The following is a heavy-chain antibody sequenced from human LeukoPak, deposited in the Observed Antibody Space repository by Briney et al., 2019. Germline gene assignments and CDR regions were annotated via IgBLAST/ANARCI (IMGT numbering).Heavy chain of an antibody. D-gene: IGHD3-10*01. CDR2: ISSSGSTI. Sequence: GGSPRLSCAASGFTFSSYEMNWVRQAPGKGLEWVSYISSSGSTIYYADSVKGRFTISRDNAKNSLYLQMNSLRAEDTAVYYCARVGFGDYYYYGMDVWGQGTTVTVSS. J-gene: IGHJ6*02. V-gene: IGHV3-48*03. CDR1: GFTFSSYE. CDR3: ARVGFGDYYYYGMDV.